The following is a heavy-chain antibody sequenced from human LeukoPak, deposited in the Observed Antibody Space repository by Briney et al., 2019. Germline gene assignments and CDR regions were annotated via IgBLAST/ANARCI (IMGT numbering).Heavy chain of an antibody. CDR2: MYLSGTT. J-gene: IGHJ4*02. CDR1: GDSINSLDL. D-gene: IGHD3-3*01. V-gene: IGHV4-4*02. Sequence: SETLSLTCTVSGDSINSLDLWSWVRQPPGKGLEWIGEMYLSGTTHSNPSVKSRVTISVDKSKNQFSLKLSSVTAADTAVYYCARDYDFFDYWGQGTLVTVSS. CDR3: ARDYDFFDY.